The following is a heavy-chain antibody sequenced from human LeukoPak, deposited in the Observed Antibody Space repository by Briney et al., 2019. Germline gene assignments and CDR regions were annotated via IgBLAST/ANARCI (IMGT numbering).Heavy chain of an antibody. D-gene: IGHD6-19*01. CDR3: ARGVGSGWSDY. J-gene: IGHJ4*02. CDR1: GGSISGYY. Sequence: PSETLSLTCTVSGGSISGYYWTWIRQPPGKGLEWIGYIHSSGSTNYTPSLKSRVTMSIDTSKNQFSLMLSSVTAADTAVYYCARGVGSGWSDYWGQGTLVTVSS. CDR2: IHSSGST. V-gene: IGHV4-59*01.